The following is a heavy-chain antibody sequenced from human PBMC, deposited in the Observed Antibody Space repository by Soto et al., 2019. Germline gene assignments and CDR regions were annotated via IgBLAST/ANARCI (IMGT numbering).Heavy chain of an antibody. CDR2: IYYSGST. V-gene: IGHV4-59*01. CDR1: GGSISSYY. J-gene: IGHJ5*02. CDR3: ARIPSRLGNWFDP. D-gene: IGHD1-26*01. Sequence: SETLCLTCTVSGGSISSYYWSGIRQPPGKGLEWIGYIYYSGSTNYNPSLKSRVTISVDTSKNQFSLKLSSVTAADTAVYYCARIPSRLGNWFDPWGQGTLVTVSS.